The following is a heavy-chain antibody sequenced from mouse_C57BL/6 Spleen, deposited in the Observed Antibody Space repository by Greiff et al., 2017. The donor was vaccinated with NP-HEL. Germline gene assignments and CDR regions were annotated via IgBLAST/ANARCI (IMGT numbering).Heavy chain of an antibody. CDR2: INPNNGGT. Sequence: EVQLQQSGPELVKPGASVKISCKASGYTFTDYYMNWVKQSHGKSLEWIGDINPNNGGTSYNQKFKGKATLTVDKSSSTAYMELSSLTSEDSAVYYCARGYSFDYWGQGTTLTVSS. J-gene: IGHJ2*01. CDR1: GYTFTDYY. D-gene: IGHD1-2*01. CDR3: ARGYSFDY. V-gene: IGHV1-26*01.